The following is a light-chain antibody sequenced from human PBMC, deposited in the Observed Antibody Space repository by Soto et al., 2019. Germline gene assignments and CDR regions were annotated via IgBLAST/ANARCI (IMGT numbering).Light chain of an antibody. Sequence: ESVLTQSPATLSLSPGERATLSCRASQTVHNYLAWYQQKPGQVPRLLIYDAVRRATGIPDRFSGSVSGTDFPLTINSLEPEDFAVYYYQQRSGRLTFGGGTRVDLK. CDR2: DAV. V-gene: IGKV3-11*01. CDR3: QQRSGRLT. CDR1: QTVHNY. J-gene: IGKJ4*01.